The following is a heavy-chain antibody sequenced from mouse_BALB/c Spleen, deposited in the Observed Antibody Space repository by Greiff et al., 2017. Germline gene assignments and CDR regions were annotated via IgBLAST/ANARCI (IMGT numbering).Heavy chain of an antibody. J-gene: IGHJ1*01. Sequence: LQESGAELAKPGASVKMSCKASGYTFTSYWMHWVKQRPGQGLEWIGYINPSTGYTEYNQKFKDKATLTADKSSSTAYMQLSSLTSEDSAVYYCARNYYGSSWYFDVWGAGTTVTVSS. CDR3: ARNYYGSSWYFDV. D-gene: IGHD1-1*01. CDR1: GYTFTSYW. CDR2: INPSTGYT. V-gene: IGHV1-7*01.